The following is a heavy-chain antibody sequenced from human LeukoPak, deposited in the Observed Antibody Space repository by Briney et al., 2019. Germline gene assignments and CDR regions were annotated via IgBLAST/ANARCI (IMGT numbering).Heavy chain of an antibody. CDR3: AKPVYSSSSSYYYYMDV. V-gene: IGHV3-23*01. CDR1: GFTFSSYA. D-gene: IGHD6-6*01. Sequence: SGGSLRLSCAASGFTFSSYAMSWVRPAPGKGLEWVSAISGSGGSTYYADSVKGRFTISRDNSKNTLYLQMNSLRAEDTAVYYCAKPVYSSSSSYYYYMDVWGKGTTVTVSS. J-gene: IGHJ6*03. CDR2: ISGSGGST.